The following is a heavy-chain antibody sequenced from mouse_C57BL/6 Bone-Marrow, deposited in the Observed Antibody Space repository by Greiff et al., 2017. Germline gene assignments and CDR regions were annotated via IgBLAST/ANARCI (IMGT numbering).Heavy chain of an antibody. Sequence: EVKLMESGGGLVQPKGSLKLSCAASGFSFNTYAMNWVRQAPGKGLEWVARIRSKSNNYATYYADSVKDRFTISRDDSESMLYLQMNNLKTEDTAMYYCVRQDYSNSYWGQGTLVTVSA. CDR3: VRQDYSNSY. CDR1: GFSFNTYA. CDR2: IRSKSNNYAT. J-gene: IGHJ3*01. V-gene: IGHV10-1*01. D-gene: IGHD2-5*01.